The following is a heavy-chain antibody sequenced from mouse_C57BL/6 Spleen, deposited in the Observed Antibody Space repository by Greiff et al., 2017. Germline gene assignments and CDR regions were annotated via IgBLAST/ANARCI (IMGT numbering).Heavy chain of an antibody. Sequence: QVQLQQSGAELARPGASVKMSCKASGYTFTSYTMHWVKQRPGQGLEWIGYINPSSGYTKYNQKFKDKATLTADKSSSTAYMQLSSLTSEDSAVYYCARGEGDDYGSSYSWLAYWGQGTLVTVSA. CDR1: GYTFTSYT. J-gene: IGHJ3*01. V-gene: IGHV1-4*01. CDR3: ARGEGDDYGSSYSWLAY. CDR2: INPSSGYT. D-gene: IGHD1-1*01.